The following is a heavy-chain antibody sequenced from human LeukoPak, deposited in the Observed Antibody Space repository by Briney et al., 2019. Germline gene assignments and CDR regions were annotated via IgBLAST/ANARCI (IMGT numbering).Heavy chain of an antibody. CDR2: ISSSSSYI. CDR1: GFTFSTYA. CDR3: AKDRPSPGDTAMVPNWFDP. D-gene: IGHD5-18*01. V-gene: IGHV3-23*01. J-gene: IGHJ5*02. Sequence: GGSLRLSCAASGFTFSTYAMSWVRQAPGKGLEWVSSISSSSSYIYYADSVKGRFTISRDNSKNTLYLQMNSLRAEDTAVYYCAKDRPSPGDTAMVPNWFDPWGQGTLVTVSS.